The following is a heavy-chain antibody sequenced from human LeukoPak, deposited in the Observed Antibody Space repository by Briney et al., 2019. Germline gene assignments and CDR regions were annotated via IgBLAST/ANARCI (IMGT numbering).Heavy chain of an antibody. CDR1: GFTFSSYG. Sequence: PGGSLRLSCAASGFTFSSYGIHWVRQAPGKGLEWVAVIWYDGSNKYYTDSVKGRFTIPRDNSKNTLYLQMNSLRAEDTAVYFCARDRSAAIPFYFDYWGQGTLVTVSS. D-gene: IGHD2-2*01. CDR2: IWYDGSNK. V-gene: IGHV3-33*01. CDR3: ARDRSAAIPFYFDY. J-gene: IGHJ4*02.